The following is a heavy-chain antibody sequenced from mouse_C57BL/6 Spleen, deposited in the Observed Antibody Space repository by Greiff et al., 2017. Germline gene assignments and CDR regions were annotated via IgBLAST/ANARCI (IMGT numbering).Heavy chain of an antibody. D-gene: IGHD1-1*01. V-gene: IGHV1-55*01. CDR2: IYPGSGST. J-gene: IGHJ2*01. CDR1: GYTFTSYW. CDR3: ANYGSSMYYFDY. Sequence: VQLQQPGAELVKPGASVKMSCKASGYTFTSYWITWVKQRPGQGLEWIGDIYPGSGSTNYNEKFKSKATLTVDTSSSTAYMQLSSLTSEDSAVYYCANYGSSMYYFDYWVQGTTLTVSS.